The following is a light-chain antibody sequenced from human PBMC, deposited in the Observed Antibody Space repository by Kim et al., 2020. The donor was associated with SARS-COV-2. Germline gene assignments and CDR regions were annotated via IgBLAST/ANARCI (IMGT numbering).Light chain of an antibody. CDR3: LQYDGEPHT. CDR2: TVS. V-gene: IGKV1-16*01. Sequence: ESLEGRITVTCLASQGVESGLAWFQQRAGKAPKALIDTVSILHSGVPSRFSASGSGKDFTLTINSLQPEDFATYYCLQYDGEPHTFGGGTKLEI. J-gene: IGKJ4*01. CDR1: QGVESG.